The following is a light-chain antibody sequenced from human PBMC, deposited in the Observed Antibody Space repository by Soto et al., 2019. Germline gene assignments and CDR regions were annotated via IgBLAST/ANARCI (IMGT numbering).Light chain of an antibody. J-gene: IGLJ2*01. CDR3: QSYDNGLSASV. Sequence: QSVLTQPPSVSGAPGQRVTISCTGSSSNIGAGHVVHWYQQLPGRAPNLLIYGSTNRPSGVPDRFSGSKSGTSASLAITGLQAEDEADYYCQSYDNGLSASVFGGGTKLTVL. CDR1: SSNIGAGHV. V-gene: IGLV1-40*01. CDR2: GST.